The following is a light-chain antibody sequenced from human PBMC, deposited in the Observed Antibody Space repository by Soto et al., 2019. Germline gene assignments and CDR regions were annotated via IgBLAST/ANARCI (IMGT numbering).Light chain of an antibody. Sequence: EIVMTQSPATLSVSLGERATLSCRASQSVSFTLAWYQQKPGQAPRLLIYGASTRVTGIPARFSGSGSGTEFTLTITSLQSEDFAVYYCQQYNNWPPTFGGGTKVDIK. CDR3: QQYNNWPPT. CDR2: GAS. CDR1: QSVSFT. J-gene: IGKJ4*01. V-gene: IGKV3-15*01.